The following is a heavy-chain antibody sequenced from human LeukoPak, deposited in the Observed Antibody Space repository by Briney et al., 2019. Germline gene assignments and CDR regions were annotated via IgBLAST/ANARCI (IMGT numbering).Heavy chain of an antibody. CDR1: GFTFNRYG. J-gene: IGHJ5*02. V-gene: IGHV3-48*04. Sequence: GGSLRLSCAASGFTFNRYGINWVRQAPGKGLEWVSYISGSGSTIYYAASVKGRFTISRDNAKNSLHLQMNSLRTEDTAVYYCARDRDIVIVAATIPHWFDTWGQGALVTVSS. CDR2: ISGSGSTI. D-gene: IGHD2/OR15-2a*01. CDR3: ARDRDIVIVAATIPHWFDT.